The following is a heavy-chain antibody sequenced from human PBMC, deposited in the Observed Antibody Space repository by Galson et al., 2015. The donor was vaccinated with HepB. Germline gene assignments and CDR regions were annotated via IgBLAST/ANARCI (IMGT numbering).Heavy chain of an antibody. D-gene: IGHD3-3*01. CDR3: ARGGGTLFGGVIQYYFDY. J-gene: IGHJ4*02. CDR2: ILPIFGPT. CDR1: GGSFSRNA. V-gene: IGHV1-69*13. Sequence: SVKVSCKASGGSFSRNAISWVRQAPGQGLEWMGGILPIFGPTDYAQKFQGRVTITADESTSTAYMDLSSLRSEDTAVYYCARGGGTLFGGVIQYYFDYWGQGTLVTVSS.